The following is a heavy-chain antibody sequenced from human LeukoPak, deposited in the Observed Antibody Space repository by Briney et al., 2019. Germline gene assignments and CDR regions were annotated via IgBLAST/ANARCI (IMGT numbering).Heavy chain of an antibody. CDR2: FDPEDGET. J-gene: IGHJ5*02. Sequence: ASVKVSCKVSGYTLTELSMHWVRQAPGKGLEGMGGFDPEDGETIYAQKFQGRVTMTEDTSTDTAYMELSSLRSEDTAVYYCATVTSIIAAAGNWFDPWGQGTLVTVSS. D-gene: IGHD6-13*01. CDR1: GYTLTELS. CDR3: ATVTSIIAAAGNWFDP. V-gene: IGHV1-24*01.